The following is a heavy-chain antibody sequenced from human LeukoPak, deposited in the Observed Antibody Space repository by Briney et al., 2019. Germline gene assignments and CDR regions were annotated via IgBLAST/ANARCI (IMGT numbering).Heavy chain of an antibody. CDR2: IIPILGIA. CDR1: GGTFSSYA. J-gene: IGHJ6*02. V-gene: IGHV1-69*04. D-gene: IGHD3-22*01. CDR3: AREGSSGYSPNYGMDV. Sequence: ASVKVSCKASGGTFSSYAISWVRQAPGQGLEWMGRIIPILGIANYAQKFQGRVTITADKSTSTAYIELSSLRSEDTAVYYCAREGSSGYSPNYGMDVWGQGTTVTVSS.